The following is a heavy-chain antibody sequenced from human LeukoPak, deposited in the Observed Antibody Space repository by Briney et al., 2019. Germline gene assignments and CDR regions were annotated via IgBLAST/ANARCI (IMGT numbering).Heavy chain of an antibody. D-gene: IGHD3-10*01. CDR3: ARAWLGRITMVRGVIINPPYFDY. CDR2: INAGNGNT. V-gene: IGHV1-3*01. CDR1: GYTFTSYA. Sequence: ASVTVSCKASGYTFTSYAMHWVRQAPGQRLEWMGWINAGNGNTQYSQKFQGRVTITRDTSASTAYMELSSLRSEDTAVYYCARAWLGRITMVRGVIINPPYFDYWGQGTLVTVSS. J-gene: IGHJ4*02.